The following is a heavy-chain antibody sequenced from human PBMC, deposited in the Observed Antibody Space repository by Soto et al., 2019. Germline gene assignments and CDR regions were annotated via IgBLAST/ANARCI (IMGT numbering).Heavy chain of an antibody. V-gene: IGHV3-23*01. D-gene: IGHD2-8*01. CDR3: AKGDCTNGVCPIDY. CDR2: ISGSGGST. Sequence: ESGGGLVQPGGSLRLSCAASGFTFSSYAMSWVRQAPGKGLEWVSGISGSGGSTYFADSVKGRFTITRDNSKNTLYLQMNSLRAEDTAVYYCAKGDCTNGVCPIDYWGQGTLVTVSS. J-gene: IGHJ4*02. CDR1: GFTFSSYA.